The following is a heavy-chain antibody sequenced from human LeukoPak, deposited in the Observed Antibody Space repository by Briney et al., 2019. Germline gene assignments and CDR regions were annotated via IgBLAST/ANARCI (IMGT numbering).Heavy chain of an antibody. Sequence: SETLSLTCAVYGGPFSGYYWSWIRQPPGKGLEWIGEINHSGSTNYNPSLKSRVTISVDTSKNQFSLKLSSVTAADTAVYYCAAEGAAGGDYFDYWGQGTLVTVSS. V-gene: IGHV4-34*01. CDR2: INHSGST. CDR1: GGPFSGYY. CDR3: AAEGAAGGDYFDY. D-gene: IGHD3-16*01. J-gene: IGHJ4*02.